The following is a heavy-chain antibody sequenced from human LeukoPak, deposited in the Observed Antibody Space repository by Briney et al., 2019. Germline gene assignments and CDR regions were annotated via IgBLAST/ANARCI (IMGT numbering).Heavy chain of an antibody. CDR1: GGSISSYY. CDR2: MYYSGST. CDR3: VGSSSANWFDP. V-gene: IGHV4-59*08. Sequence: SETLSLTCTVSGGSISSYYWSWIRQPPGKGLEWIGYMYYSGSTNYNPSLQSRVTTSVDTSKNQLSLKLTSVTAADTAVYYCVGSSSANWFDPWGQGTLVTVSS. D-gene: IGHD2-2*01. J-gene: IGHJ5*02.